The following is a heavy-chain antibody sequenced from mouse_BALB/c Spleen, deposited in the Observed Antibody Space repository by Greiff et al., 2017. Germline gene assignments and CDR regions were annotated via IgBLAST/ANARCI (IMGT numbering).Heavy chain of an antibody. CDR1: GYTFTSYW. Sequence: VQVVESGAELARPGASVKLSCKASGYTFTSYWMQWVKQRPGQGLEWIGAIYPGDGDTRYTQKFKGKATLTADKSSSTAYMQLSSLASEDSAVYYCARFTTAAMDYWGQGTSVTVSS. CDR3: ARFTTAAMDY. D-gene: IGHD1-2*01. J-gene: IGHJ4*01. V-gene: IGHV1-87*01. CDR2: IYPGDGDT.